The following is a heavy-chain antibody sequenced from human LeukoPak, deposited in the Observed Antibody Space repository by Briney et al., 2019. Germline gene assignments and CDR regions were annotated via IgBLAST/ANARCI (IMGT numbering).Heavy chain of an antibody. V-gene: IGHV4-59*01. Sequence: SETLSLTCTVSGGSISSYYWSWIRQPPGKGLEWIGYIYYSGSTNYNPSLKSRVTISVDTSKNQFSLKLSSVTAADTAVYYCARAQSTSVPYYMDVWGKGTTVTVSS. CDR3: ARAQSTSVPYYMDV. CDR1: GGSISSYY. J-gene: IGHJ6*03. CDR2: IYYSGST. D-gene: IGHD2-2*01.